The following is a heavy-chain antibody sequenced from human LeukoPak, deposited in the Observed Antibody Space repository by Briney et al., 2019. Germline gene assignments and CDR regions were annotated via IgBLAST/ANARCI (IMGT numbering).Heavy chain of an antibody. CDR3: ARLVCGGGSCPAEFDY. D-gene: IGHD2-15*01. CDR1: GGSVSSGSHY. V-gene: IGHV4-39*01. CDR2: IYYSGST. J-gene: IGHJ4*02. Sequence: SETLSLTCIVSGGSVSSGSHYWGWIRQPPGTGLEWIGSIYYSGSTYYNPSLNNRVTIFIDMSKNQFSLRLNSVTATDTAVYYCARLVCGGGSCPAEFDYWGQGTLVTVSS.